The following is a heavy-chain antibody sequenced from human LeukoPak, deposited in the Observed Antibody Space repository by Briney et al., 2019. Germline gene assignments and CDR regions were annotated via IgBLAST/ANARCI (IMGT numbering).Heavy chain of an antibody. J-gene: IGHJ4*02. V-gene: IGHV1-18*01. D-gene: IGHD3-16*02. CDR1: GYTFTSYG. Sequence: GASVKVSCKASGYTFTSYGISWVRQAPGQGLGWMGWISAYNGNTNYAQKLQGRVTMTTDTSTSTAYMELRSLRSDDTAVYYCARGRAILGGFSLVLRHWGQGTLVTVSS. CDR3: ARGRAILGGFSLVLRH. CDR2: ISAYNGNT.